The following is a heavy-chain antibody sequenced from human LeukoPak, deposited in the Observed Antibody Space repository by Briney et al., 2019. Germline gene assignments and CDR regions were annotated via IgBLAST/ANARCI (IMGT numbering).Heavy chain of an antibody. CDR2: ISSSSSYI. J-gene: IGHJ4*02. CDR3: ARVDYGDYLTVDY. V-gene: IGHV3-21*01. Sequence: PGGSLRLSCAASGFTFSSYSMNWVRQAPGKGLEWVSSISSSSSYIYYADSVKGRFTISRDNAKNSLYLQMNSLRAEDTAVYYCARVDYGDYLTVDYWGQGTLVTVSS. D-gene: IGHD4-17*01. CDR1: GFTFSSYS.